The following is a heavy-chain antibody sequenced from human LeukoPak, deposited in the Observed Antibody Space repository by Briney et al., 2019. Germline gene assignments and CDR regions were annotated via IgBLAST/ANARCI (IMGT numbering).Heavy chain of an antibody. J-gene: IGHJ4*02. CDR1: GGSISSGGYY. CDR2: IYYSGST. CDR3: ARDVRDCSSTSCYKGFDY. D-gene: IGHD2-2*02. Sequence: PSETLSLTCTVSGGSISSGGYYWSWIRQHPGKGLEWIGYIYYSGSTYYNPSLKSRVTISVDTSKNQFSLKLSSVTAADTAVYYCARDVRDCSSTSCYKGFDYWGQETLVTVSS. V-gene: IGHV4-31*03.